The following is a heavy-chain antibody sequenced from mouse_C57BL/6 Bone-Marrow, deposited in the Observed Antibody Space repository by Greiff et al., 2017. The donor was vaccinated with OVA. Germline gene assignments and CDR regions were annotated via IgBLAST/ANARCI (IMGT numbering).Heavy chain of an antibody. D-gene: IGHD1-1*01. CDR1: GYAFTNYL. V-gene: IGHV1-54*01. CDR2: INPGSGGT. J-gene: IGHJ1*03. Sequence: VQLQQSGAELVRPGTSVKVSCKASGYAFTNYLIEWVQQRPGQGLEWIGVINPGSGGTNYNEKFKGKATLTADKSSSTAYMQLSSLTSEDSAVDFCATTVVAPYWYFDVWGTGTTVTVSS. CDR3: ATTVVAPYWYFDV.